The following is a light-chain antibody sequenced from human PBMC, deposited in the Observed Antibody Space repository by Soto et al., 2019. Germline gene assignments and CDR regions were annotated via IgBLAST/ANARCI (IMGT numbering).Light chain of an antibody. J-gene: IGKJ4*01. CDR3: QQYNQWLT. Sequence: EIVVTQSPVTLSVSPGETATLSCRASQNVFNNLAWYQVKPGQAPRLLIYGASTRATGIPVRFSGSGSGTDFTLTIHSLQSEDFAVYYCQQYNQWLTCGGGPKVEIK. CDR1: QNVFNN. V-gene: IGKV3-15*01. CDR2: GAS.